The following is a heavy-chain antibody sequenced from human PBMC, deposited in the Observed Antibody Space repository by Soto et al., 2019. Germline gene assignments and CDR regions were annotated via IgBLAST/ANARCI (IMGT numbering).Heavy chain of an antibody. Sequence: QVQLVQSGAEVKKPGSSVKVSCKASGGTFSSYAISWVRQAPGQGLEWMGGIIPIFGTANYAQKFQGRVTITADESTSTAYMELSSLRSEDTVVYYCARELSMGRGVLARWFDPWGQGTLVTVSS. CDR3: ARELSMGRGVLARWFDP. CDR1: GGTFSSYA. CDR2: IIPIFGTA. V-gene: IGHV1-69*01. D-gene: IGHD3-10*01. J-gene: IGHJ5*02.